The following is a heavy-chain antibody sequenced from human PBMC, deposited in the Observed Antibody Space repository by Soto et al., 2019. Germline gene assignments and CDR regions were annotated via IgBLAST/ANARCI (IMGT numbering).Heavy chain of an antibody. J-gene: IGHJ4*02. CDR2: TYYRSKWYN. CDR1: GDSVSSNSAA. Sequence: PSQTLSLTCAISGDSVSSNSAAWNWIRQSPSRGLEWLGRTYYRSKWYNDYAVSVKSRITINPDTSKNQFSLQLNSVTPEDTAVYYCVRNYYESSGRPGGLDYWGQGTLVTVSS. CDR3: VRNYYESSGRPGGLDY. D-gene: IGHD3-22*01. V-gene: IGHV6-1*01.